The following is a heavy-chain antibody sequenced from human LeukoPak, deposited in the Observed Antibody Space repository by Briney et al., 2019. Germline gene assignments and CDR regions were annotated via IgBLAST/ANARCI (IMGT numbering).Heavy chain of an antibody. J-gene: IGHJ6*03. V-gene: IGHV3-30*04. CDR2: ISYDGSNK. D-gene: IGHD4-17*01. CDR3: ARDRATVNNYYYMDV. CDR1: GFTFSSYA. Sequence: GGSLRLSCAASGFTFSSYAMHWVRQAPGKGLEWVAVISYDGSNKYYADSVKGRFTISRDNSKNTLYLQMNSLRAEDTAVYYCARDRATVNNYYYMDVWGKGTTVTISS.